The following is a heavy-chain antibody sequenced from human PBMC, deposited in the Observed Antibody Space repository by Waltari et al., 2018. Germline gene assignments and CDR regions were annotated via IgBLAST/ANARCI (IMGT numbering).Heavy chain of an antibody. Sequence: EVQLVESGGGLVQPGRSLRLSCTASGFTFGDYAMSWVRQAPGKGLEWVGFIRSKAYGGTTEYAASVKGRFTISRDDSKSIAYLQMNSLKTEDTAVYYCTRGDYYYYYMDVWGKGTTVTVSS. V-gene: IGHV3-49*04. CDR3: TRGDYYYYYMDV. CDR1: GFTFGDYA. J-gene: IGHJ6*03. CDR2: IRSKAYGGTT.